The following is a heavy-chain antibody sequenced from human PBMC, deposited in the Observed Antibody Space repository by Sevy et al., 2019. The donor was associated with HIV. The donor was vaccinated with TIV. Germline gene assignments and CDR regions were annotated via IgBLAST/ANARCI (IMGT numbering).Heavy chain of an antibody. D-gene: IGHD6-13*01. Sequence: GGSLRLSCAASGFTFDDYTMHWVRQVPGKGLEWVSLISWDGDITYYADSVKGRFTISRDNSKNSLYLQMNSLRPEDIALYYCAKDSGSKEYSSSWYLFDFWGQGTLVTVSS. J-gene: IGHJ4*02. CDR3: AKDSGSKEYSSSWYLFDF. V-gene: IGHV3-43*01. CDR1: GFTFDDYT. CDR2: ISWDGDIT.